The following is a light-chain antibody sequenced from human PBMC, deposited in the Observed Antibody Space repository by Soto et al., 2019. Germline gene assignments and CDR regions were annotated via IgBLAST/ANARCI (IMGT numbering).Light chain of an antibody. Sequence: EIVLTQSPGTLSLSPGERATLSCRASQSVSSSYLAWYQQKPGQAPRLLISGASGRATGIPVRFSRSGSETDFTLTISRLEPEDFAVYYCQHYGTSWWTFGQGTKVDIK. CDR3: QHYGTSWWT. V-gene: IGKV3-20*01. J-gene: IGKJ1*01. CDR2: GAS. CDR1: QSVSSSY.